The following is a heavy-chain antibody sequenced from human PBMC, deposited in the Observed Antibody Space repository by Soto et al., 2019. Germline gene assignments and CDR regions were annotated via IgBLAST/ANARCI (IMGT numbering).Heavy chain of an antibody. D-gene: IGHD2-2*01. Sequence: SETLSLTCTVSGGSISSYYWSWIRQPPGKGLEWIGYIYYSASTNYNPSLKSRVTISVDTSKNQFSLKLSSVTAADTAVYYCARHVPYCSDTSHCAYGMDVWGQGTTVTVSS. CDR3: ARHVPYCSDTSHCAYGMDV. CDR2: IYYSAST. J-gene: IGHJ6*02. V-gene: IGHV4-59*08. CDR1: GGSISSYY.